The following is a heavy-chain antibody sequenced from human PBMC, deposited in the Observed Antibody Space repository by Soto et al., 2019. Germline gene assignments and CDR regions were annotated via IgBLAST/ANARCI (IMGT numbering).Heavy chain of an antibody. CDR2: INTYGSST. CDR3: AKRGVDTFGLSY. V-gene: IGHV3-74*01. D-gene: IGHD3-10*01. Sequence: EVQLVESGGGVVQPGGSLRLSCAVSGFTFSSFWMHWVRQAPGEGLVWVSRINTYGSSTSYADSVKGRFTISRDNAKNTLYLQMNSLRVEDTAMYYCAKRGVDTFGLSYWGQGTLVTVSS. J-gene: IGHJ4*02. CDR1: GFTFSSFW.